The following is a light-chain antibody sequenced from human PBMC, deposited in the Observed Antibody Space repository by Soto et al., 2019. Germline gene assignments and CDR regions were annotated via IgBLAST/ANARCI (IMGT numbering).Light chain of an antibody. Sequence: EIVLTQSPATLSLSPGERATLSCRASQSVSSYLAWYQQKPGQAPRLRIYDASNRATGIPARFSGSGSGTDFTLTISSLEPEDFAVYYCQQRSNWPPLTFGGGNKVEIK. CDR3: QQRSNWPPLT. CDR1: QSVSSY. J-gene: IGKJ4*01. CDR2: DAS. V-gene: IGKV3-11*01.